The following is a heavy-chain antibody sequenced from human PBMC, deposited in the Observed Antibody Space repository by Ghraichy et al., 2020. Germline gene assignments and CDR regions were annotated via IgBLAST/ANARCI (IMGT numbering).Heavy chain of an antibody. CDR3: ARGRFWSGYLY. J-gene: IGHJ4*02. CDR2: INHSAGT. V-gene: IGHV4-34*01. Sequence: SETLSLTCAVYGGSFSDYNCGWIRQPPGKGLEWIGEINHSAGTNYSPSLKSRVTLSVDTSRNQFSPKLTSVTAADTGVYYCARGRFWSGYLYWGQGTPVTVSP. CDR1: GGSFSDYN. D-gene: IGHD3-3*01.